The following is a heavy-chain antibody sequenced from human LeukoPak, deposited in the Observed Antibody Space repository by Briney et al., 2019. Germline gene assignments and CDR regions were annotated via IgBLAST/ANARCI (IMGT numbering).Heavy chain of an antibody. D-gene: IGHD5-24*01. J-gene: IGHJ6*03. CDR3: ARGGWVQQKYYMDV. Sequence: SVKVSCKASGGTFNSYAISWVRQAPGQGLEWMGGIIPIFATTNHTQKFQGRVTITTDESRTTAYMELSSLRSEDTAVYYCARGGWVQQKYYMDVWGKGTTVTVSS. V-gene: IGHV1-69*05. CDR1: GGTFNSYA. CDR2: IIPIFATT.